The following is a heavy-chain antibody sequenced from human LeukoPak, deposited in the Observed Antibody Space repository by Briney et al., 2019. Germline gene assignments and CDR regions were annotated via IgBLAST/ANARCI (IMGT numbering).Heavy chain of an antibody. CDR1: GFTFSSYW. D-gene: IGHD2-2*01. CDR3: PRASWRYCSSTSCYGNWFDP. CDR2: IYSGGST. Sequence: PGGSLRLSCAASGFTFSSYWMHWVRQAPGKGLEWVSVIYSGGSTYYADSVKGRFTIFRDNSKNTVYLQMNSLRAEDTAVYYCPRASWRYCSSTSCYGNWFDPWGQGTLVTVSS. V-gene: IGHV3-53*01. J-gene: IGHJ5*02.